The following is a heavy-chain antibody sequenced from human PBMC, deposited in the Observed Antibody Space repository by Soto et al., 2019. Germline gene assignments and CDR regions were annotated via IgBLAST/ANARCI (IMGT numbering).Heavy chain of an antibody. CDR1: GFTFSSYG. Sequence: SLRQSCEASGFTFSSYGMHWVRQAPGKGLEWVAVISYDGSNKYYADSVKGRFTISRDNSKNTLYLQMNSLRAEDTAVYYWSKDGRVSAFDIWGQGTMVSVSS. CDR2: ISYDGSNK. V-gene: IGHV3-30*18. J-gene: IGHJ3*02. CDR3: SKDGRVSAFDI.